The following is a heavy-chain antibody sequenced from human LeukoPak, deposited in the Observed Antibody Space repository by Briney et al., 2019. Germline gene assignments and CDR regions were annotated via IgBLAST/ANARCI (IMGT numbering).Heavy chain of an antibody. Sequence: ASVKVSCKASGYTFTGYYMHWVRQAPGQGLEWMGWINPNRGGTNYAQKFQGRVTMTRDTSISTAYMELSRLRSDGTAVYYCARPSSRCSSTSCYAFDIWGQGTMVTVSS. J-gene: IGHJ3*02. CDR3: ARPSSRCSSTSCYAFDI. CDR2: INPNRGGT. CDR1: GYTFTGYY. V-gene: IGHV1-2*02. D-gene: IGHD2-2*01.